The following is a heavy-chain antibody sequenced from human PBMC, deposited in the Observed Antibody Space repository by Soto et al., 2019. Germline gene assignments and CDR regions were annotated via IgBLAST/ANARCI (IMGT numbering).Heavy chain of an antibody. CDR2: MHPAGGST. Sequence: QVQLVQSGAEVKKPGASVKVSCKASGYTFTKYYMHWVRQAPGQGLEWMGIMHPAGGSTSYAQKFQGRVTLSRDMSTCTVYMELSSLRSEDTAVYYCARVDSSGSLDYWGQGTLVTVSS. D-gene: IGHD3-22*01. J-gene: IGHJ4*02. CDR1: GYTFTKYY. V-gene: IGHV1-46*01. CDR3: ARVDSSGSLDY.